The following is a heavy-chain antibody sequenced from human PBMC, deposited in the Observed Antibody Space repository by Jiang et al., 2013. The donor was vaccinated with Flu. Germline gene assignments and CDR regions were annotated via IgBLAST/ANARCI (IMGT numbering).Heavy chain of an antibody. CDR3: AKVSYYDSSVPRGYFQH. J-gene: IGHJ1*01. D-gene: IGHD3-22*01. V-gene: IGHV3-23*01. Sequence: YAMSWVRQGSRKGLEWVSAISGSGGSTYYADSVKGRFTISRDNSKNTLYLQMNSLRAEDTAVYYCAKVSYYDSSVPRGYFQHWGQGTLVTVSS. CDR2: ISGSGGST. CDR1: YA.